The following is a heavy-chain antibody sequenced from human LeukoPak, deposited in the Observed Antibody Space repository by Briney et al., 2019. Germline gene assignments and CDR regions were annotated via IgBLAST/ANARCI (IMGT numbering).Heavy chain of an antibody. J-gene: IGHJ5*02. CDR3: ARATNTSSLADP. Sequence: ASVTVSCKASGYTFTIYYMHWVRQAPGQRLEWMGIISPSDGTTNYAQKFQGRVTMTRDTSTSTVYMELSSLTSEDTAVYYCARATNTSSLADPWGQGTLVMVSS. CDR1: GYTFTIYY. CDR2: ISPSDGTT. V-gene: IGHV1-46*01. D-gene: IGHD2-8*01.